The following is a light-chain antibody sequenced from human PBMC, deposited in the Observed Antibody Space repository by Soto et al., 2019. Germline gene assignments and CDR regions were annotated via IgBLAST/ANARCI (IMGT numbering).Light chain of an antibody. V-gene: IGKV1-5*01. J-gene: IGKJ1*01. CDR1: QSISSW. Sequence: DIQMTHSPSTLSASVGDRVTITCRASQSISSWLAWYQQKPGKAPRLLIYDASYLERGVPSRFSGSGSGTEFTLTISDLQPDDLATYYCQQYNSFWTFGQGTKVDIK. CDR3: QQYNSFWT. CDR2: DAS.